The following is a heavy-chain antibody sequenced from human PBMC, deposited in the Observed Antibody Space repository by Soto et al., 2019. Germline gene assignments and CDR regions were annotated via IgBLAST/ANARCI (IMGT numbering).Heavy chain of an antibody. Sequence: SETLSLSCTVSGVSISSISSYWGWIRQPPGKGLEWIGDIYYSGNTYYNPSLKSRVTIFVDTSKNQFSLKLSSVTAADTAVYYCARRVPDRSGYYYSDYWGQGTLVTVSS. D-gene: IGHD3-22*01. V-gene: IGHV4-39*01. CDR1: GVSISSISSY. J-gene: IGHJ4*02. CDR2: IYYSGNT. CDR3: ARRVPDRSGYYYSDY.